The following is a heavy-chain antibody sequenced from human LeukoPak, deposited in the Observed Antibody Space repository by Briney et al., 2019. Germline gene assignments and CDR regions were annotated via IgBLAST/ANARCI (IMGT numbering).Heavy chain of an antibody. CDR1: GFTFSSYG. Sequence: PGGSLRLSCAASGFTFSSYGMHWVRQAPGKGLEWVAVISYDGSNKYYADSVKGRFTISRDNSKNTLYLQMNSLRAEDTAVYYCAKASYCGGDCYDPLGYYFDYWGQGTLVTVSS. V-gene: IGHV3-30*18. CDR2: ISYDGSNK. D-gene: IGHD2-21*02. CDR3: AKASYCGGDCYDPLGYYFDY. J-gene: IGHJ4*02.